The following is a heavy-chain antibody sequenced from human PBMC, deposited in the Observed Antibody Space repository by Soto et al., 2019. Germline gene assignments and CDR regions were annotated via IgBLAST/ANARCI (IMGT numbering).Heavy chain of an antibody. J-gene: IGHJ4*02. D-gene: IGHD5-12*01. CDR1: GFTFSNYV. CDR2: ISASGGST. Sequence: EVQLLDSGGGLVQPGGSLRLSCAASGFTFSNYVMNWVRQAPGKGLDWVSAISASGGSTYYADSVKGPFTISRDNTKNTLYLQMRTLRAEETAVHYCAKGPLGSGYDLDSWGQGTLVTVSS. V-gene: IGHV3-23*01. CDR3: AKGPLGSGYDLDS.